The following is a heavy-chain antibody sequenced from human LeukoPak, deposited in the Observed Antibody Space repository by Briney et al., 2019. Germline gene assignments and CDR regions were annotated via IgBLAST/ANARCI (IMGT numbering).Heavy chain of an antibody. V-gene: IGHV4-34*01. CDR3: ARGQTYYYGSGSYYYGMDV. D-gene: IGHD3-10*01. Sequence: PSETLSPTCAVYGGSFSGYYWSWIRQPPGKGLEWIGEINHSGSTNYNPSLKSRVTISVDTSKNQFSLKLSSVTAADTAVYYCARGQTYYYGSGSYYYGMDVWGQGTTVTVSS. CDR2: INHSGST. CDR1: GGSFSGYY. J-gene: IGHJ6*02.